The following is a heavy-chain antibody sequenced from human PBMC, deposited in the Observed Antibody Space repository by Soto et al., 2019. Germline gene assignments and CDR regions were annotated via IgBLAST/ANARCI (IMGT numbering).Heavy chain of an antibody. CDR2: IYYTGST. D-gene: IGHD3-22*01. CDR1: GGSISSSNFY. Sequence: SETLSLTCTVSGGSISSSNFYWGWIRQPPGKGLEWIGNIYYTGSTYYNPSLKSRVTISVDTSKNQFSLKLSSVTAADTAVYFCARLFYDSSEHFDYWGQGTLVTVSS. V-gene: IGHV4-39*01. CDR3: ARLFYDSSEHFDY. J-gene: IGHJ4*02.